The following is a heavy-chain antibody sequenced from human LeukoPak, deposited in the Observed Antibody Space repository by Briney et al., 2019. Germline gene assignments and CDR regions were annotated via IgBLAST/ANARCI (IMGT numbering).Heavy chain of an antibody. D-gene: IGHD5-12*01. CDR3: ARQGYSAYEILDY. CDR2: IYYSGST. V-gene: IGHV4-59*08. Sequence: PSETLSLTCTVSGGFISSYYWSWIRQPPGKGLEWIGYIYYSGSTNYSPSLKSRVTISVDTSKSQFSLKLSSVTAADTAVYYCARQGYSAYEILDYWGQGTLVTVSS. CDR1: GGFISSYY. J-gene: IGHJ4*02.